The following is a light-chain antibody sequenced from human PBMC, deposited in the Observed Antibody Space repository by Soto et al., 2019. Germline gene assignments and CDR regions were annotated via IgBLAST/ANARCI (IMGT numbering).Light chain of an antibody. CDR3: QQYETFSGP. CDR1: QSISSW. CDR2: DAS. J-gene: IGKJ1*01. Sequence: TQSPPTLSASVGDRVTIPCGASQSISSWLAWYQQKPGKAPKLLIYDASSLESGVPSRFSGSGSGTEFTLAIASLQPDDFATYYCQQYETFSGPLAPGAKV. V-gene: IGKV1-5*01.